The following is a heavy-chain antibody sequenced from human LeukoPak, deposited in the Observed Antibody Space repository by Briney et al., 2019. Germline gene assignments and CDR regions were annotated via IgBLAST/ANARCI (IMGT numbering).Heavy chain of an antibody. CDR2: INSSGGGT. V-gene: IGHV1-46*01. D-gene: IGHD3-22*01. Sequence: ASVKVSCKASGYTFTSYFMHWVRQAPGHGLDWMGVINSSGGGTSYAQKFQGRVTMTRDTSTSTVYMELSSLRSEDTAVYYCARASYYYDFSFWGQGTLVTVSS. J-gene: IGHJ4*02. CDR3: ARASYYYDFSF. CDR1: GYTFTSYF.